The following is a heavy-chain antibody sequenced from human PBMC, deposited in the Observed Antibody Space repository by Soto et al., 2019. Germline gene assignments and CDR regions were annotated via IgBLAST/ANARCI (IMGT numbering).Heavy chain of an antibody. CDR1: GFTFSSYG. J-gene: IGHJ6*02. CDR3: ARDRCSSTSCYLYYYYGMDV. Sequence: GESLKISCAASGFTFSSYGMHWVRQAPGKGLEWVAVIWYDGSNKYYADSVKGRFTISRDNSKNTLYLQMNSLRAEDTAVYYCARDRCSSTSCYLYYYYGMDVWGQGTTVTVSS. V-gene: IGHV3-33*01. CDR2: IWYDGSNK. D-gene: IGHD2-2*01.